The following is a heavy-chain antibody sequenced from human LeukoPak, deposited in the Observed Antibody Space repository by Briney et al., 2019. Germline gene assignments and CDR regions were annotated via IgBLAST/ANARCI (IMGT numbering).Heavy chain of an antibody. V-gene: IGHV1-3*01. CDR1: GYTFTSYA. CDR2: INAGNGKT. Sequence: GGSVKVSCKGCGYTFTSYAMHWVRQAPGQRLEGVGWINAGNGKTKYLQKFQGRVTITRATSASTASMELSSLRSEDRAVYYCARDVPMVRGLIINGMDVWGKGPTVTVSS. J-gene: IGHJ6*04. CDR3: ARDVPMVRGLIINGMDV. D-gene: IGHD3-10*01.